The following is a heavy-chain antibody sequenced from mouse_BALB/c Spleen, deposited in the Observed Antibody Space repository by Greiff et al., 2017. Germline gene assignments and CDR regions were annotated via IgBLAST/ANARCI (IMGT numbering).Heavy chain of an antibody. J-gene: IGHJ4*01. D-gene: IGHD1-2*01. CDR3: AIRLRWAMDY. CDR2: ISYDGSN. Sequence: EVKLQQSGPGLVKPSQSLSLTCSVTGYSITSGYYWNWIRQFPGNKLEWMGYISYDGSNNYNPSLKNRISITRDTSKNQFFLKLNSVTTEDTATYYCAIRLRWAMDYWGQGTSVTVSS. CDR1: GYSITSGYY. V-gene: IGHV3-6*02.